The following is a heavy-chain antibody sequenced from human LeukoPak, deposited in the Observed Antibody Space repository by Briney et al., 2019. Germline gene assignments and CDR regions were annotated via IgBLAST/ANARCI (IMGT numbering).Heavy chain of an antibody. CDR1: GGSFSGYY. V-gene: IGHV4-34*01. J-gene: IGHJ5*02. Sequence: SETLSLTCAVYGGSFSGYYWSWIRQPPGKGLEWIGEINHSGSTNYNPSLKSRVTISVDTSKNQFSLKLSSVTAADTAVYYCARGSRRFDPWGQGTLVTVSS. CDR2: INHSGST. CDR3: ARGSRRFDP.